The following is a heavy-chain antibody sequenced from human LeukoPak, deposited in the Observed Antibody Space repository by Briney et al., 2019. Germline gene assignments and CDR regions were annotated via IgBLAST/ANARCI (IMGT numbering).Heavy chain of an antibody. CDR3: ASPRWMSNAFDI. J-gene: IGHJ3*02. CDR1: GGSISSSSYY. CDR2: IYYSGST. Sequence: PSETLSLTCTVSGGSISSSSYYWGWIRQPPGKGVEWIGSIYYSGSTYYNPSIKSRVNISVDTSKNQFSLKLSSVTAADTAVYYCASPRWMSNAFDIWGQGTMVTVSS. D-gene: IGHD2-2*03. V-gene: IGHV4-39*07.